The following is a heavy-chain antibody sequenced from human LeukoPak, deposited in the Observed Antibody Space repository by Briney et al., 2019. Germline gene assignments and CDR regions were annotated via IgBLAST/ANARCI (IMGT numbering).Heavy chain of an antibody. Sequence: GGSLRLSCAASGFTFSSYWMSWVRQAPGKGLEWVANIKQDGSEKYYVDSVKGRFTISRDNAKNSLYLQMNSLRAEDTAVYYCARDGEIEYSSGWSRAFDYWGQGTLVTVSS. D-gene: IGHD6-19*01. CDR3: ARDGEIEYSSGWSRAFDY. J-gene: IGHJ4*02. CDR2: IKQDGSEK. CDR1: GFTFSSYW. V-gene: IGHV3-7*01.